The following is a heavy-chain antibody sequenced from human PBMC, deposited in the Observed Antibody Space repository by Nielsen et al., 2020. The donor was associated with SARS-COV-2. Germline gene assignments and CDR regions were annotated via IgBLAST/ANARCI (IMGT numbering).Heavy chain of an antibody. D-gene: IGHD1-26*01. CDR3: ARDLSGYFDY. J-gene: IGHJ4*02. Sequence: GESLKISCEASGFTFSSYSMNWVRQAPGKGLEWVSSISSSSSYIYYADSVKGRFTISRDNAKNSLYLQMNSLRAEDTAVYYCARDLSGYFDYWGQGTLVTVSS. CDR2: ISSSSSYI. CDR1: GFTFSSYS. V-gene: IGHV3-21*01.